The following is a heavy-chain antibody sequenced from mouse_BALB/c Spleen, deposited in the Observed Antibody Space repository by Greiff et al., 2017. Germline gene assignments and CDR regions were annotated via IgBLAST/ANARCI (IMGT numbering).Heavy chain of an antibody. V-gene: IGHV1-14*01. CDR3: ARLFITTAMDY. D-gene: IGHD1-2*01. CDR2: INPYNDGT. J-gene: IGHJ4*01. CDR1: GYTFTSYV. Sequence: EVKLQESGPELVKPGASVKMSCKASGYTFTSYVMHWVKQKPGQGLEWIGYINPYNDGTKYNEKFKGKATLTSDKSSSTAYMELSSLTSEDSAVYYCARLFITTAMDYWGQGTSVTVSS.